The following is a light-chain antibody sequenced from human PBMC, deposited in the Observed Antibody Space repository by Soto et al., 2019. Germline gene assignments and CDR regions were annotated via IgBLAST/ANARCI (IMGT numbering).Light chain of an antibody. CDR3: QQYYDWPRT. Sequence: EIGHTQSRATLSVSPVARSTLSCMASQSVSSNLAWYQQKPGQAPRVLIYGASTRATGVPDRFSGSGSGTAFTLTITSLQSEDSAVYYCQQYYDWPRTFGQGTNVDIK. CDR1: QSVSSN. CDR2: GAS. J-gene: IGKJ1*01. V-gene: IGKV3-15*01.